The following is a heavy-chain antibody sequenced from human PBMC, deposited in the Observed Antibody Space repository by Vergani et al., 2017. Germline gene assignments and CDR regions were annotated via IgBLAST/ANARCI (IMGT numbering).Heavy chain of an antibody. J-gene: IGHJ6*03. Sequence: QLQESGPGLVKPSETLSLTCTVSGGSISSYYWSWIRQPPGKGLEWIGYIYYSGSTNYNPSLKSRVTISVDTSKNQFSLKLSSVTAADTAVYYCARVVVVPAAIHYYYYYYMDVWGKGTTVTVSS. CDR1: GGSISSYY. CDR3: ARVVVVPAAIHYYYYYYMDV. CDR2: IYYSGST. D-gene: IGHD2-2*01. V-gene: IGHV4-59*01.